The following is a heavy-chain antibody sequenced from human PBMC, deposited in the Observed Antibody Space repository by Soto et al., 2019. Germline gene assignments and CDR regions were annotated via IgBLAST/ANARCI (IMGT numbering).Heavy chain of an antibody. CDR3: ARSYVDYYYDSSGHTDY. D-gene: IGHD3-22*01. Sequence: PSETLSLTCAVSGGSISSGGYSWSWIRQPPGKGLEWIGEINPSGSTNYTPSLKSRVTISVDTSKNQFSLKLSSVTAADTAVYYCARSYVDYYYDSSGHTDYWGQGTLVTVSS. CDR1: GGSISSGGYS. CDR2: INPSGST. J-gene: IGHJ4*02. V-gene: IGHV4-30-2*05.